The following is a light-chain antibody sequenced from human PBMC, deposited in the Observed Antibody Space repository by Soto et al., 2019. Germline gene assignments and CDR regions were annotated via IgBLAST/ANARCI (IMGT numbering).Light chain of an antibody. CDR2: GAS. CDR1: QSVSSSY. CDR3: QHYGSSPPWT. V-gene: IGKV3-20*01. J-gene: IGKJ1*01. Sequence: IVFTQSPCTLSLSQMPRATLSCRASQSVSSSYLVWYQQKPGQAPRLLIYGASSRATGIPDRFSGSGSGTDFTLTISRLEPEDFAVYYCQHYGSSPPWTFGQGTKVDIK.